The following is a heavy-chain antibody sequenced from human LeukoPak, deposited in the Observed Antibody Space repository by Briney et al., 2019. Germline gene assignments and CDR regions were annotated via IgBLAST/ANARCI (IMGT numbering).Heavy chain of an antibody. J-gene: IGHJ4*02. Sequence: GGSLRLSCAASGFTFSTYYMNWGRQAPGKGLEWVSFITGSSSYIYYTDSVKGRFTISRDNAKNSLFLQVNSLRDEDTAVYYCASGFSSSPYFDYWGQGTLVTVSS. CDR1: GFTFSTYY. D-gene: IGHD6-6*01. CDR3: ASGFSSSPYFDY. V-gene: IGHV3-21*01. CDR2: ITGSSSYI.